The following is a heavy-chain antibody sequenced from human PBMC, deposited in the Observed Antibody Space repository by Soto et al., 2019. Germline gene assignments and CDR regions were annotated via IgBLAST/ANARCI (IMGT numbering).Heavy chain of an antibody. CDR3: ARDRNYYGSGSSAIDY. V-gene: IGHV3-33*08. J-gene: IGHJ4*02. D-gene: IGHD3-10*01. CDR2: IWYDGTNK. Sequence: QVHLVESGGGVVQPGRSLRLSCAASGFTFSAYGMYWVRQAPGKGLEWVAVIWYDGTNKYYADSVKGRFTISRDNSKNMLYLKMNSLRAEDTAVYYCARDRNYYGSGSSAIDYWGQGTLVTVSS. CDR1: GFTFSAYG.